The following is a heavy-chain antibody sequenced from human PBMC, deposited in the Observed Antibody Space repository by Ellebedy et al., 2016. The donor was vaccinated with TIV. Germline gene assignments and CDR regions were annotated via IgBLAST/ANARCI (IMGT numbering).Heavy chain of an antibody. CDR3: AAGYSSGWYVED. J-gene: IGHJ4*02. CDR2: IVVGSGNT. D-gene: IGHD6-19*01. CDR1: GYTFTSYA. V-gene: IGHV1-58*02. Sequence: ASVKVSCKASGYTFTSYAMHWVRQAPGQRLEWIGWIVVGSGNTNYAQKFQERVTITRDMSTSTAYMELSSLRSEDTAVYYCAAGYSSGWYVEDWGQGTLVTVSS.